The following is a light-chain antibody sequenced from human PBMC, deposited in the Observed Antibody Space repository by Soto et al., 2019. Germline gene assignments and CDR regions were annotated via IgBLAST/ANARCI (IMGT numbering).Light chain of an antibody. J-gene: IGKJ1*01. CDR3: QHYNSYSEA. Sequence: DIQMTHFPSTLSASVGDSFTITFPARQTISSWLAWYQQKPGKAPKLLIYKASTLKSGVPSRFSGSGSGTEFTLTISSLQPDDFATYYCQHYNSYSEAFGQGTKVDIK. V-gene: IGKV1-5*03. CDR1: QTISSW. CDR2: KAS.